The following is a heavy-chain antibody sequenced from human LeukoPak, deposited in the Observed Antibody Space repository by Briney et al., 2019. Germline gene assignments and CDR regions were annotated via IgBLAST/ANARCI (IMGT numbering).Heavy chain of an antibody. CDR2: IYYSGSA. CDR3: ARGDVTAMVRGVFDY. CDR1: GGSISIGDYY. V-gene: IGHV4-30-4*01. Sequence: PSQTLSLTCTVSGGSISIGDYYWSWIRQPPGKGLEWIGYIYYSGSASYNPSLKSRVTMSVDRSRNHFSLRLSSVTAADTAVYYCARGDVTAMVRGVFDYWGQGSLVTVSS. J-gene: IGHJ4*02. D-gene: IGHD5-18*01.